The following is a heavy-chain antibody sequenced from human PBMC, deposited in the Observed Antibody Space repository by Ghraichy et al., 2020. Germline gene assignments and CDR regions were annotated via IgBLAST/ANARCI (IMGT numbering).Heavy chain of an antibody. CDR1: GFPFSDYY. V-gene: IGHV3-11*05. J-gene: IGHJ6*03. Sequence: GESLNISCAASGFPFSDYYMSWIRQAPGKGLEWVANISSSSSDINYADSVRGRFTISRDNAKNSLYLQMNGLRAEDTAVYYCARVSGDFSYYYYMDVCGKGTTVSVSS. CDR2: ISSSSSDI. CDR3: ARVSGDFSYYYYMDV. D-gene: IGHD1-26*01.